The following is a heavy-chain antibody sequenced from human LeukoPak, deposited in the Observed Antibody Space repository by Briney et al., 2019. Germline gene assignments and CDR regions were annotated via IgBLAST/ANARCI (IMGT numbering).Heavy chain of an antibody. CDR3: ASFPSGSYSAY. D-gene: IGHD1-26*01. J-gene: IGHJ4*02. V-gene: IGHV3-73*01. CDR2: MRSKADSYAT. Sequence: GGSLRLSCTASGSTFSASGMHWVRQASGKGLEWVGHMRSKADSYATVYAASVKGRFIITRDESENTAYLQMNSLKTEDTAVYYCASFPSGSYSAYWGQGTLVTVSS. CDR1: GSTFSASG.